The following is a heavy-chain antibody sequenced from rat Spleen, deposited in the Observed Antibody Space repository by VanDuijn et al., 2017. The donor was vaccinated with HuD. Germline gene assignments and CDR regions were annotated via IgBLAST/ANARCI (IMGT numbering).Heavy chain of an antibody. CDR1: GFSLTSNG. V-gene: IGHV2S8*01. CDR3: ARISNYGYNYVMDA. D-gene: IGHD1-9*01. J-gene: IGHJ4*01. Sequence: QVQVKESGPGLVQPSQTLSLTCTVSGFSLTSNGVSWVRQTPGKGLEWIAAISSGGSTYYNSALKSRLSISRDTPKSKVFLKMNSLQSEDTAIYFCARISNYGYNYVMDAWGQGASVTVSS. CDR2: ISSGGST.